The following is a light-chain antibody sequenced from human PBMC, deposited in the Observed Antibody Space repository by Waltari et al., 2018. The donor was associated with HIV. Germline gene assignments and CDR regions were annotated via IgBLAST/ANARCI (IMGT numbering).Light chain of an antibody. J-gene: IGKJ5*01. Sequence: EVVLTHSPGTVSLSPGERATLPCRASQRVNTNYLAWYQQKPGQAPRLLIYEASGRATGIPDRFSGSGSGTDFTLTISRVEPEDFAVYFCQQYGISPITFGQGTRLE. CDR2: EAS. CDR1: QRVNTNY. CDR3: QQYGISPIT. V-gene: IGKV3-20*01.